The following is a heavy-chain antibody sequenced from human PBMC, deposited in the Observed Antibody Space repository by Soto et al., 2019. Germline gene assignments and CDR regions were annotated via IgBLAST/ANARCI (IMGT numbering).Heavy chain of an antibody. V-gene: IGHV4-4*02. CDR3: ARVEGRFYYGMDV. CDR2: IYHSGST. J-gene: IGHJ6*02. Sequence: PSETLSLTCAVSGGSISRSNCWSWVRQPPGKGLEWIGEIYHSGSTNYNPSLKSRVTISVDKSKNQFSLKLSSVTAADTAVYYCARVEGRFYYGMDVWGQGTTVTVSS. CDR1: GGSISRSNC.